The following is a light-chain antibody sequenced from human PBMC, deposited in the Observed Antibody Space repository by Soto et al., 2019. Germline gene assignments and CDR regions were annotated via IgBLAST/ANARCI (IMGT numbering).Light chain of an antibody. CDR3: QQLNSYPYT. CDR1: QGISSY. Sequence: DIRLTQSPSFLSASVGDRVTITCRASQGISSYLAWYQQKPGKAPRLLIYAASTLQSGVPSRFSGSGSGTEFTLTISSLQAEDFATYHCQQLNSYPYTFGQGTKLEIK. J-gene: IGKJ2*01. CDR2: AAS. V-gene: IGKV1-9*01.